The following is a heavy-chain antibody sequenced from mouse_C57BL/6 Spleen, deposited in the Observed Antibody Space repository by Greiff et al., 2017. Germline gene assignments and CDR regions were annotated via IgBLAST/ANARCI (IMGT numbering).Heavy chain of an antibody. CDR2: IDPSDSYT. Sequence: QVQLQQPGAELVMPGASVKLSCKASGYTFTSYWMHWVKQRPGQGLEWIGKIDPSDSYTNYNQKFKGKSTLTVDKSSSTAYLQLSSLTSEDSAVYYCARRGKDAMDYWGQGTSVTVSS. J-gene: IGHJ4*01. V-gene: IGHV1-69*01. CDR3: ARRGKDAMDY. D-gene: IGHD2-1*01. CDR1: GYTFTSYW.